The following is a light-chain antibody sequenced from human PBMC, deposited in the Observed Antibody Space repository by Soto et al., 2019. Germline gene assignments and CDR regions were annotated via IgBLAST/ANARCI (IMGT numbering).Light chain of an antibody. V-gene: IGKV3-20*01. CDR3: QQYGRLPSGFA. J-gene: IGKJ3*01. CDR1: QTVTSNR. CDR2: GAS. Sequence: EMVLTQSPGTLSLSPGERATLSCRASQTVTSNRLAWYQQKPGQAPGLLIYGASRRATGIPDRFSGSGSGTDFTLTISRLEPEDFAVYYCQQYGRLPSGFAFGPGTTLDTK.